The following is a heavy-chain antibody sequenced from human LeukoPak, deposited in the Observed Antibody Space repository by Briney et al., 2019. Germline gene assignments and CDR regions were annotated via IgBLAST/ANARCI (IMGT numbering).Heavy chain of an antibody. V-gene: IGHV4-59*01. Sequence: SETLSLTCTVSGGSISSYYWSWIRQPPGKGLEWIGYIYYSGSTNYNPSLKSRVTISVDTSKNQFSLKLSSVTAADTAVYYCARSVVYVWFGEKYNWFDPWGQGTLVTVSS. CDR2: IYYSGST. D-gene: IGHD3-10*01. CDR1: GGSISSYY. CDR3: ARSVVYVWFGEKYNWFDP. J-gene: IGHJ5*02.